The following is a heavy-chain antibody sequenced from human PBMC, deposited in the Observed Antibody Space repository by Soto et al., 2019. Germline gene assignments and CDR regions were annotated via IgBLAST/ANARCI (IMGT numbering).Heavy chain of an antibody. V-gene: IGHV3-48*01. CDR2: ISSSSSTI. J-gene: IGHJ6*02. CDR3: AFGEASRYYYYGMDV. CDR1: GLTFSSYS. D-gene: IGHD2-21*01. Sequence: EVQLVESGGGLVQRGGSLRLYCAASGLTFSSYSMNWVRQAPGKGLEWVSYISSSSSTIYYADSVKGRFTISRDNAKNSLYLQMNSLRAEDTAVYYCAFGEASRYYYYGMDVWGQGTTVTVSS.